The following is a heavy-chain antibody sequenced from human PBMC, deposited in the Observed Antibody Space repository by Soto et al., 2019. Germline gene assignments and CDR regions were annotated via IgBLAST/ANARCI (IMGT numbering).Heavy chain of an antibody. J-gene: IGHJ6*02. V-gene: IGHV4-31*02. CDR3: ARDPSYGDYSYYGMDV. D-gene: IGHD4-17*01. Sequence: QVQLQESGPGLVKPSQTLSLKCTVSGGSISSGGYYWTWIRQRPGKGLEWIGSIYYSGKTYYSPSRTSRVTISVDTSKNHFSLRLTSVTAADTAVYYCARDPSYGDYSYYGMDVWGQGTTVTVSS. CDR2: IYYSGKT. CDR1: GGSISSGGYY.